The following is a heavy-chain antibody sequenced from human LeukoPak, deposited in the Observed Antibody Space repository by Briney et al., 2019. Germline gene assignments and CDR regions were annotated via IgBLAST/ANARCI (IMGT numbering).Heavy chain of an antibody. CDR2: INPNSGNT. CDR1: GYTFTSYD. D-gene: IGHD5-18*01. CDR3: AKDSAGYSYGFDS. V-gene: IGHV1-8*01. J-gene: IGHJ4*02. Sequence: GASVKVSCKASGYTFTSYDINWVRQATGQGLAWMGWINPNSGNTDYAQKFQGRVTMTRNTSIRTGYMELSSLGSGDTAVYYCAKDSAGYSYGFDSWGQGTLVTVSS.